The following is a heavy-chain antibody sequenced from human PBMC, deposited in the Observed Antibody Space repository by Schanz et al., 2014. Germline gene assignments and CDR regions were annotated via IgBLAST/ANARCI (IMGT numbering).Heavy chain of an antibody. V-gene: IGHV3-33*03. J-gene: IGHJ4*02. CDR2: IWSDGSTK. CDR1: GFAFSVYG. D-gene: IGHD5-12*01. Sequence: VQLVESGGGLVQPGGSLRLSCAASGFAFSVYGMHWVRQAPGKGPEWVAVIWSDGSTKYYADSVKGRFTISRDNSKNTLYLQMNSLRADDTAVYYCASPSGYSDYGTYFDFWGQGTLVTVSS. CDR3: ASPSGYSDYGTYFDF.